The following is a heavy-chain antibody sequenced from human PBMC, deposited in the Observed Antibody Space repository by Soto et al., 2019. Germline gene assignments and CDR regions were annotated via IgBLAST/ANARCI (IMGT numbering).Heavy chain of an antibody. J-gene: IGHJ3*01. V-gene: IGHV3-33*01. D-gene: IGHD4-17*01. CDR2: IWSDGNNK. Sequence: QVQLVESGGGAVQPGRSLRLSCAASGFTFRSFGMHWVRQAPGKGLEWVAVIWSDGNNKYYADSVKGRFTISRDNSKDTLYLQMNSLKTEYTAVYYCESRDYRDYGDTFDVWGQGTMVTVSS. CDR1: GFTFRSFG. CDR3: ESRDYRDYGDTFDV.